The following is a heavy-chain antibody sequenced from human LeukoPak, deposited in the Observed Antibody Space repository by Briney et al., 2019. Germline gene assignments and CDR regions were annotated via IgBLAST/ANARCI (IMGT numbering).Heavy chain of an antibody. J-gene: IGHJ4*02. CDR2: INPNSGGT. CDR1: GYTFTGYY. Sequence: ASVKVSCKASGYTFTGYYMHWVRQAPGQGLEWMGWINPNSGGTNYAQKFQGRVTMTRDPSISTAYMELSGLRYDDTAVYYCGGSGSFYNRIDYWGQGTLVTVSS. V-gene: IGHV1-2*02. D-gene: IGHD3-10*01. CDR3: GGSGSFYNRIDY.